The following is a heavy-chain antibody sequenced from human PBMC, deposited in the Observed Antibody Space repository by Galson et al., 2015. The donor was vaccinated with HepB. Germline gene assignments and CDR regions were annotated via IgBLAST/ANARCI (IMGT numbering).Heavy chain of an antibody. CDR1: GFTFSSYN. CDR2: IRSKASSHAT. V-gene: IGHV3-73*01. CDR3: TRLGDLSGYSSS. D-gene: IGHD2-2*01. Sequence: SLRLSCAASGFTFSSYNMNWVRQASGKGLEWVGRIRSKASSHATAYAASLKGRFTISRDDSKNTAYLHMNSLKTEDTAVYYCTRLGDLSGYSSSWGQGTLVTVSS. J-gene: IGHJ4*02.